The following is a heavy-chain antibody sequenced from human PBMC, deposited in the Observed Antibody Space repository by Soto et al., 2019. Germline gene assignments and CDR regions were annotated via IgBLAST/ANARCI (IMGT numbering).Heavy chain of an antibody. D-gene: IGHD3-22*01. J-gene: IGHJ5*02. CDR2: IYYTGST. CDR1: GGSVSSESHY. CDR3: ARGVTYYYDSSGYGGSDWFDP. V-gene: IGHV4-61*01. Sequence: SETLSLTCTVSGGSVSSESHYWSWIRQTPGKGLEWIGYIYYTGSTNYNPSLKGRVTMSVDTSRDQVSLRLRSVTRADTAVYYCARGVTYYYDSSGYGGSDWFDPWGQGTLVTVSS.